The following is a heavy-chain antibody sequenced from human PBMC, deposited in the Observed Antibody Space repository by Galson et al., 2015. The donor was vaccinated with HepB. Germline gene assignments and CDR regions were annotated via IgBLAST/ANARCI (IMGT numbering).Heavy chain of an antibody. CDR2: IKQDGSEK. Sequence: SLRLSCAVSGFDFSFYWMSWVRQAPGKGLEWVANIKQDGSEKYYVASVMGRFTISRDNAKSSLYLQMDTLRAEDTAVYYCARHGGNIPYNTWTSLHSYDYWGQGTLVTVSS. CDR1: GFDFSFYW. D-gene: IGHD2-15*01. J-gene: IGHJ4*02. CDR3: ARHGGNIPYNTWTSLHSYDY. V-gene: IGHV3-7*03.